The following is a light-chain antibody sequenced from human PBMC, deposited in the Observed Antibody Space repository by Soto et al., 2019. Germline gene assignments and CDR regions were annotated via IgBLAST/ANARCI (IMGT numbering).Light chain of an antibody. CDR1: SGHSTYA. V-gene: IGLV4-69*01. CDR3: QTWGTGIQV. Sequence: QSVLTQSPSASASLGASVRLTCTLSSGHSTYAIAWLQQQPEKGPRYLMKLNDDGSHIKGDGIPDRFSGSSSGAERYLTISSLQSEDEADYYCQTWGTGIQVFGGGTKLTVL. CDR2: LNDDGSH. J-gene: IGLJ3*02.